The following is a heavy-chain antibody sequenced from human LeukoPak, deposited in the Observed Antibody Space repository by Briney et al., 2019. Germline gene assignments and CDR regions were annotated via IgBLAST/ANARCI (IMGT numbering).Heavy chain of an antibody. D-gene: IGHD6-19*01. V-gene: IGHV3-30*03. CDR2: ISYDGSNK. Sequence: GGSPRLSCAASGFTFSSYGMHWVRQAPGKGLEWVAVISYDGSNKYYADSVKGRFTISRDNSKNTLYLQMNSLRAEDTAVYYCARDRGDSSGLGFDYWGQGTLVTVSS. CDR1: GFTFSSYG. CDR3: ARDRGDSSGLGFDY. J-gene: IGHJ4*02.